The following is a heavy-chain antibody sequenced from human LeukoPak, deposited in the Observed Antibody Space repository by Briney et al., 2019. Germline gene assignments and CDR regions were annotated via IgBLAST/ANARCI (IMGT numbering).Heavy chain of an antibody. V-gene: IGHV3-21*01. J-gene: IGHJ3*02. CDR3: ARVGYCSSTSCYLRISDAFDI. D-gene: IGHD2-2*01. CDR2: ISSSSSYI. Sequence: GGSLRLSCAASGFTFSSYSMNWVCQAPGKGLEWVSSISSSSSYIYYADSVKGRFTISRDNAKNSLYLQMNSLRAEDTAVYYCARVGYCSSTSCYLRISDAFDIWGQGTMVTVSS. CDR1: GFTFSSYS.